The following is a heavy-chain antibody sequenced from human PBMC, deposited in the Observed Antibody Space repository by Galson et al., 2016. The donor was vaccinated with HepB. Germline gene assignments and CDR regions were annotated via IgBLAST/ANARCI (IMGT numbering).Heavy chain of an antibody. CDR2: ISGYTGDT. J-gene: IGHJ4*02. D-gene: IGHD3-16*01. V-gene: IGHV1-18*04. Sequence: SCKGIAFTFTSYGITWVRQAPGQGPEWMGWISGYTGDTQYARKFQGRITLTTDTPTSTAYLELRSLRSDDTAVYYCARDSPDGNPMWGGDYWGQGTLVTVSS. CDR1: AFTFTSYG. CDR3: ARDSPDGNPMWGGDY.